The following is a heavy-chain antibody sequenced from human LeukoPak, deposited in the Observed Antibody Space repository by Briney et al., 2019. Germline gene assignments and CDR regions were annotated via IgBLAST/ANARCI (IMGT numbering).Heavy chain of an antibody. V-gene: IGHV4-4*07. CDR1: GGSISSYY. Sequence: PSETLSLTCTVSGGSISSYYWSWIRQPAGKGLEWIGRIYTSGSTNYNPSLKSRVTMSVDTSKNQFSLKLSSVTAADTAVYYCARDCDGMGYCSSTSHFDYWGQGTLVTVSS. CDR3: ARDCDGMGYCSSTSHFDY. J-gene: IGHJ4*02. D-gene: IGHD2-2*01. CDR2: IYTSGST.